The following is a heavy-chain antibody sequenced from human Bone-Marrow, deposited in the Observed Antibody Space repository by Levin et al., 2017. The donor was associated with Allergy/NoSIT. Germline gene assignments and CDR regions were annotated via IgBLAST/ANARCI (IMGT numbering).Heavy chain of an antibody. CDR2: ISFDGNNK. D-gene: IGHD3-3*01. CDR1: GFTFSSYG. CDR3: AKGGGEHYDFWSDYDETDV. J-gene: IGHJ6*02. V-gene: IGHV3-30*18. Sequence: GESLKISCAASGFTFSSYGMNWVRQAPGKGLEWVAVISFDGNNKNYADSVKGRFTISRDNSKNTLHLQMNSLRAEDTAVYFCAKGGGEHYDFWSDYDETDVWGQGTTVTVSS.